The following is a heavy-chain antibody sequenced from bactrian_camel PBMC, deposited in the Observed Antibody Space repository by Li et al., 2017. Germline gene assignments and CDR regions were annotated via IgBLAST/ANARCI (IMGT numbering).Heavy chain of an antibody. Sequence: HVQLVESGGGSVQAGGSLRLSCAASEYTYSSYCMAWFRQTPGKEREGVARIYTGSGNTYYADSVKGRSTISQDNAKNTVYLQMNSLKPEDTAMYYCAARGPYCYTKLSVADFTYWGQGTQVTVS. CDR1: EYTYSSYC. V-gene: IGHV3S1*01. J-gene: IGHJ6*01. CDR3: AARGPYCYTKLSVADFTY. D-gene: IGHD2*01. CDR2: IYTGSGNT.